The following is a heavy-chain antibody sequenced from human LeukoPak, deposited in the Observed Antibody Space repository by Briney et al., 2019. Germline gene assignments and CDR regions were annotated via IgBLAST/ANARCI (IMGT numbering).Heavy chain of an antibody. D-gene: IGHD2/OR15-2a*01. V-gene: IGHV4-39*01. Sequence: PSETLSLTCTVSGGSISSSSYYWGWIRQPPGKGLEWIGSIYYSGSAYYNPSLKSRVTISVDTSKNQFSLKLSSVTAADTAVYYCANFYRGFDYWGQGTLVTVSS. CDR2: IYYSGSA. CDR1: GGSISSSSYY. J-gene: IGHJ4*02. CDR3: ANFYRGFDY.